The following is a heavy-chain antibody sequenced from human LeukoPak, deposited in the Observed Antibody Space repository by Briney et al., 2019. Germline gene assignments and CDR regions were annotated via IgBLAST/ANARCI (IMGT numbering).Heavy chain of an antibody. Sequence: TGGSLRLSCAASGFTFDDYAMHWVRQAPGKGLEWVSLISGDGGSTYYADSVKGRFTISRDNSKNTLYLQMNSLRAEDTAVYYCAKAGGGIIWGQGTMVTVSS. CDR2: ISGDGGST. CDR1: GFTFDDYA. CDR3: AKAGGGII. J-gene: IGHJ3*02. D-gene: IGHD2-15*01. V-gene: IGHV3-43*02.